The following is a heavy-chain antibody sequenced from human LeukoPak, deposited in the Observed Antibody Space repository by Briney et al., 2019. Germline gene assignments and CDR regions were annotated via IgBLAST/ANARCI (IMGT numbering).Heavy chain of an antibody. CDR1: GFTFSSYA. D-gene: IGHD6-13*01. Sequence: GGSLRLSCAASGFTFSSYAMSWVRQAPGKGLEWVSAISGSGGSTYYADSVKGRFTISRDNSKNTLYLQMNCLRAEDTAVYYCAKAATSSSSFGGFDYWGQGTLVTVSS. V-gene: IGHV3-23*01. CDR2: ISGSGGST. J-gene: IGHJ4*02. CDR3: AKAATSSSSFGGFDY.